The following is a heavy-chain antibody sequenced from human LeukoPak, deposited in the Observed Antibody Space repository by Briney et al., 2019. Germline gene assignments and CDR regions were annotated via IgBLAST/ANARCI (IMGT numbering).Heavy chain of an antibody. Sequence: SVKVSCKASGYTFTGYYMHWVRKAPGQGLEWMGGIIPILGTGHSAQKFQGRLTITADESTRTTYMELSSLRSDDTAVYYCAKGHDDFRQFDFWGQGTLVIVSS. CDR1: GYTFTGYY. CDR3: AKGHDDFRQFDF. J-gene: IGHJ4*02. D-gene: IGHD3-3*01. CDR2: IIPILGTG. V-gene: IGHV1-69*13.